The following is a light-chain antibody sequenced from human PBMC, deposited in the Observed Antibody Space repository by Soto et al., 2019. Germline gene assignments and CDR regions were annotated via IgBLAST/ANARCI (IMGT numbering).Light chain of an antibody. CDR2: GNS. V-gene: IGLV1-40*01. Sequence: QSVLTQPPSGSGAPGQRVTISCTGSSSNIGAGYDVHWYQQLPGTAPKLLIYGNSNRPSGVPDRFSGSKSGTSASLAITGLQAEDEADYYFQSYDSSLSGSVFGGGTKLTVL. CDR1: SSNIGAGYD. J-gene: IGLJ2*01. CDR3: QSYDSSLSGSV.